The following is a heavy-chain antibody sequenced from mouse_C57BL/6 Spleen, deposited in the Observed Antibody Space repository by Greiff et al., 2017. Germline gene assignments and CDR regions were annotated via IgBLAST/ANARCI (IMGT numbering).Heavy chain of an antibody. J-gene: IGHJ1*03. V-gene: IGHV3-8*01. Sequence: DVKLVESGPGLAKPSQTLSLTCSVTGYSITSDYWNWIRKFPGHKLEYMGYISYSGSTYYNPSLNSRISITRDTSKNQYYLQLNSVTTEDTATYYWARTIATVVADWYFDVWGTGTTVTVSS. CDR3: ARTIATVVADWYFDV. CDR2: ISYSGST. CDR1: GYSITSDY. D-gene: IGHD1-1*01.